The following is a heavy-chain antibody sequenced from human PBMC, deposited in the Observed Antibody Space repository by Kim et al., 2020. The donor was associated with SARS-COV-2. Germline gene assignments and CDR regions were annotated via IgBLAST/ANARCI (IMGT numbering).Heavy chain of an antibody. D-gene: IGHD1-1*01. V-gene: IGHV1-18*01. CDR1: GYTFTSYN. CDR2: ISTYTGDT. Sequence: ASVKVSCKSSGYTFTSYNIIWVRQAPGQGLEWMGRISTYTGDTNYAQNLQGRVTMTTDTITRTAYMELRNLRSDDTAVYFCVRGVDPFANGNDYKVDYWG. CDR3: VRGVDPFANGNDYKVDY. J-gene: IGHJ4*01.